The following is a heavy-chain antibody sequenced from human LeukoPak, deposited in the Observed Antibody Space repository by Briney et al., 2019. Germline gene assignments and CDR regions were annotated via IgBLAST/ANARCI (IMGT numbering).Heavy chain of an antibody. J-gene: IGHJ4*02. CDR3: ARGPPLAGNTHLVDY. CDR1: GFTFSSYW. CDR2: IKQDGSEK. Sequence: GGSLRLSCAASGFTFSSYWMSRVRQAPGKGLEWVANIKQDGSEKYYVDSVKGRFTISRDNAKNSLYLQMNSLRAEDTAVYYCARGPPLAGNTHLVDYWGQGTLVTVSS. V-gene: IGHV3-7*01. D-gene: IGHD2-15*01.